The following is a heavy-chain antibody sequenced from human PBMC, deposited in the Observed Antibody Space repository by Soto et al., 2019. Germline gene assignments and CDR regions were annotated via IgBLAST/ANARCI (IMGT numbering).Heavy chain of an antibody. CDR1: TFTFNTYG. D-gene: IGHD2-2*01. CDR2: ISYDGSDK. CDR3: ATGRCSSGICNAFDY. Sequence: QVQLVESGGGVVQPGRSLRLSCAASTFTFNTYGIHWVRQAPGKGLEWVAAISYDGSDKYYAGSVKGRFSISRDYSENTVYLEMSSLKAEDTALYYCATGRCSSGICNAFDYWGQGTVVTVSS. V-gene: IGHV3-30*03. J-gene: IGHJ4*02.